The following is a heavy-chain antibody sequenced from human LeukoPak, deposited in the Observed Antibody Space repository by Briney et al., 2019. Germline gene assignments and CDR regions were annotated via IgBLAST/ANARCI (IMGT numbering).Heavy chain of an antibody. J-gene: IGHJ4*02. CDR2: MNPNSGNT. D-gene: IGHD3-10*01. Sequence: GASVKVSCKASGYTFITYDINWVRQATGQGLEWMGWMNPNSGNTGYAQKFQGRVTMTRNTSISTAYMELSSLRSDDTAVYYCARDAPVYYYGSGSYPRFDYWGQGTLVTVSS. CDR1: GYTFITYD. CDR3: ARDAPVYYYGSGSYPRFDY. V-gene: IGHV1-8*01.